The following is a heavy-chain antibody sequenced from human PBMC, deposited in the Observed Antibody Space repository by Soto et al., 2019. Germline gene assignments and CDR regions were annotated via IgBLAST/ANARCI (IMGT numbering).Heavy chain of an antibody. J-gene: IGHJ5*02. CDR3: AKVQPRKDTAMVIRGWFDP. V-gene: IGHV3-23*01. Sequence: PGGSLRLSCAASGFTFSSYAMSWVRQAPGKGLEWVSAISGSGGSTYYADSVKGRFTISRDNSKNTLYQQMNNLRAEDTTEYYIAKVQPRKDTAMVIRGWFDPWGQGTLFTFSS. D-gene: IGHD5-18*01. CDR1: GFTFSSYA. CDR2: ISGSGGST.